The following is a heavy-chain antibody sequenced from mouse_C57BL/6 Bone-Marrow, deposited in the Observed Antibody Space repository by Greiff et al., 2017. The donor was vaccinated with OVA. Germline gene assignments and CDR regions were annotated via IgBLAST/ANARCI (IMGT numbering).Heavy chain of an antibody. CDR1: YTFTDYYM. J-gene: IGHJ2*01. V-gene: IGHV1-83*01. Sequence: VQLQQSGPELVKPGASVKMSCKASGYTFTDYYMHWVKQQPGKGLEWIGEIYPGSGNTYYNEKFKGTATLTADTSSSTAYMQLSSLTSEDSAVYFCARSANWEGGYYFDYWGQGTTLTVSS. CDR3: RSANWEGGYYFDY. CDR2: YPGSGNTY. D-gene: IGHD4-1*01.